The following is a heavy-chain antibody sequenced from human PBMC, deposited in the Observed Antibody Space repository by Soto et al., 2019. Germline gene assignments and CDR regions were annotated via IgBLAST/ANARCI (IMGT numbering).Heavy chain of an antibody. V-gene: IGHV3-30*18. D-gene: IGHD3-16*01. J-gene: IGHJ4*02. CDR3: AKSRGRYDHKERYFDY. CDR2: ISYDGSNK. CDR1: GFTFSSYG. Sequence: QVQLVESGGGVVQPGRSLRLSCAASGFTFSSYGMHWVRQAPGKGLEWVAVISYDGSNKYYADSVKGRFTISRDNSKNTLYLQMNSLRAEDTAVYYCAKSRGRYDHKERYFDYWGQGTLVTVSS.